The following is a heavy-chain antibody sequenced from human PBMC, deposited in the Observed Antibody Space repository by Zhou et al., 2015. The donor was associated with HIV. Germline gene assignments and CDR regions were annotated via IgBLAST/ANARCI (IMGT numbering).Heavy chain of an antibody. CDR2: ISGGGGNT. D-gene: IGHD3-9*01. Sequence: EVQLLESGGGLVQPGEFLRLSCAASEFTFNSYAMSWVRQAPGKGLEWVSTISGGGGNTFYTDSVKGRFTISRDSSKNTVYLQMNRLKTEDTAVYYCARGPSGSTGYTFPFDYWGQGILVTVSS. CDR1: EFTFNSYA. V-gene: IGHV3-23*01. CDR3: ARGPSGSTGYTFPFDY. J-gene: IGHJ4*02.